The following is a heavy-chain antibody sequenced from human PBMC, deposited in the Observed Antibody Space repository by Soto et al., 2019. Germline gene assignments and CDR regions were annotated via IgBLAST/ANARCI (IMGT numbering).Heavy chain of an antibody. CDR2: ISGSGGST. Sequence: GGSLRLSCAASGFTFSSYAMSWVRQAPGKGLEWVSAISGSGGSTYYADSVKGRFTISRDNSKNTLYLQMNSLRAEDTAVYYCAKGSYYYDSSGYYQGSWGQGTLVTVSS. CDR3: AKGSYYYDSSGYYQGS. D-gene: IGHD3-22*01. V-gene: IGHV3-23*01. CDR1: GFTFSSYA. J-gene: IGHJ4*02.